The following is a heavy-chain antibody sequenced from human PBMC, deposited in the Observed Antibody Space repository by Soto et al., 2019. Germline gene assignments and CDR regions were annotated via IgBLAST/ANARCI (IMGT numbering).Heavy chain of an antibody. D-gene: IGHD1-26*01. V-gene: IGHV4-59*01. CDR2: IYYSGST. Sequence: SETLSLTCTVSGGSISSYYWSWIRQPPGKGLEWIGYIYYSGSTNYNPSLKSRVTISVDTSKNQFSLKLSSVTAADTAVYYCARDIPTSIDAFDIWGQGTMVTVSS. J-gene: IGHJ3*02. CDR1: GGSISSYY. CDR3: ARDIPTSIDAFDI.